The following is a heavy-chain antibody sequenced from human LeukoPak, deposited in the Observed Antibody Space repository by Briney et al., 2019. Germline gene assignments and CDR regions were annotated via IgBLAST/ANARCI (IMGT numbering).Heavy chain of an antibody. CDR1: TFSSYW. Sequence: TFSSYWMSWVRQPPGKGLEWIGTIYYSGSTYYNPSLKSRVTISVDTSKNQFSLKLSSVTAADTAVYYCARQLGTTSPYFDYWGQGTLVTVSS. CDR2: IYYSGST. CDR3: ARQLGTTSPYFDY. D-gene: IGHD1-7*01. V-gene: IGHV4-39*01. J-gene: IGHJ4*02.